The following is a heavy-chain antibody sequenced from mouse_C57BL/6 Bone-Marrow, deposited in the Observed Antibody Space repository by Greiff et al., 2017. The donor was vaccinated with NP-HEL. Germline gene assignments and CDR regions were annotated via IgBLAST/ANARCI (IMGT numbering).Heavy chain of an antibody. CDR2: INPSTGGT. CDR1: GYSFTGYY. Sequence: VQLQQSGPELVKPGASVKISCKASGYSFTGYYMNWVKQSPEKSLEWIGEINPSTGGTTYNQKFKAKATLTVDKSSSTAYMQLKSLTSEDSAVYYCARNFYDYEENYAMDYWGQGTSVTVSS. J-gene: IGHJ4*01. V-gene: IGHV1-42*01. CDR3: ARNFYDYEENYAMDY. D-gene: IGHD2-4*01.